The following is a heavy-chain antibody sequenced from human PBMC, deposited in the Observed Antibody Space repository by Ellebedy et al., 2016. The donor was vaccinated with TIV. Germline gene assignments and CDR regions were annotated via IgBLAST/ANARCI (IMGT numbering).Heavy chain of an antibody. J-gene: IGHJ4*02. CDR2: INPSGGST. Sequence: AASVKVTCKASGYTFTSYYMHWVRQAPGQGLEWMGIINPSGGSTSYAQKFQGRVTMTRDTSTSTVYMELSSLRAEDTAVYYCARDPDYSNREYYFDYWGQGTLVTVSS. CDR1: GYTFTSYY. CDR3: ARDPDYSNREYYFDY. D-gene: IGHD4-11*01. V-gene: IGHV1-46*01.